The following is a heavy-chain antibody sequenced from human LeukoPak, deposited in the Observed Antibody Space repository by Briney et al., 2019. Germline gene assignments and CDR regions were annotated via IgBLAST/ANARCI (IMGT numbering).Heavy chain of an antibody. CDR1: GFTVSSSY. CDR2: IYSGGST. Sequence: GGSLRLSCAASGFTVSSSYMSWVRQAPGKGLEWVSVIYSGGSTYYADSVKGRFTISRDNSKNTLYLQMNSLRAEDTAVYYCARDGGSTGGAFDIWGQGTMVTVSS. J-gene: IGHJ3*02. V-gene: IGHV3-66*02. D-gene: IGHD1-26*01. CDR3: ARDGGSTGGAFDI.